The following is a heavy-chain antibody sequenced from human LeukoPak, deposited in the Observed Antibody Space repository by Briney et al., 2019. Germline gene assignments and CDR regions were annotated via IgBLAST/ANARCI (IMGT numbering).Heavy chain of an antibody. D-gene: IGHD3-10*01. CDR1: GGSFSGYY. CDR2: INHSGST. J-gene: IGHJ4*02. V-gene: IGHV4-34*01. CDR3: ARRYYYGSRSYSYYFDY. Sequence: PLETLSLTCAVYGGSFSGYYWSWIRQPPGKGLEWIGEINHSGSTNYNPSLKSRVTISVDTSKNQFSLKLSSVTAADTAVYYCARRYYYGSRSYSYYFDYWGQGTLVTVSS.